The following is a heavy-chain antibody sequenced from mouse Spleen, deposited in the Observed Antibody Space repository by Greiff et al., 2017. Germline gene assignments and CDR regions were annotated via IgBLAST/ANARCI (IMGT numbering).Heavy chain of an antibody. V-gene: IGHV3-6*01. CDR2: ISYDGSN. CDR3: AIYSNYWYFDV. J-gene: IGHJ1*01. Sequence: ESGPGLVKPSQSLSLTCSVTGYSITSGYYWNWIRQFPGNKLEWMGYISYDGSNNYNPSLKNRISITRDTSKNQFFLKLNSVTTEDTATYYCAIYSNYWYFDVWGAGTTVTVSS. D-gene: IGHD2-5*01. CDR1: GYSITSGYY.